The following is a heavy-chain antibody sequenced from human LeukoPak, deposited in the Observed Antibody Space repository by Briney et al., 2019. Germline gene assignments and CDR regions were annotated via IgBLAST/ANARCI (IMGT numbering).Heavy chain of an antibody. CDR2: IIPVLGIA. CDR3: ARDRGVGATTFSDY. CDR1: GGTFSSYT. D-gene: IGHD1-26*01. Sequence: SVKVSCKASGGTFSSYTISWVRQAPGQGLEWMGRIIPVLGIANYAQKFQGRVTITADKSTSTAYMELSSLRSEDTAVYYCARDRGVGATTFSDYWGQGTLVTVSS. V-gene: IGHV1-69*04. J-gene: IGHJ4*02.